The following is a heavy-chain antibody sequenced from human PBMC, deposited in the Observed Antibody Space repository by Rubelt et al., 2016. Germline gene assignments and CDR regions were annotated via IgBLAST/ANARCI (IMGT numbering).Heavy chain of an antibody. CDR3: ARDLPPFRRYNWNFPLDY. CDR2: ISAYNGNT. V-gene: IGHV1-18*01. J-gene: IGHJ4*02. D-gene: IGHD1-7*01. CDR1: GYTFNRYG. Sequence: QVQLVQSGAEVKKPGASVKVSCKASGYTFNRYGISWVRQAPGQGLEWMGWISAYNGNTNYAQKLQGRVTMTTDTSTSTAYMELRSLRSDDTAVYYCARDLPPFRRYNWNFPLDYWGQGTLVTVSS.